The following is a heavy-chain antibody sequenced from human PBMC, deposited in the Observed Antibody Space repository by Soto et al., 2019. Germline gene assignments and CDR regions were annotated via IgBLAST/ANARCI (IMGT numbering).Heavy chain of an antibody. CDR2: IYYSGST. Sequence: NPSETLSLTCTVSGGSISSGDYYWSWIRQPPGKGLEWIGYIYYSGSTYYNPSLKSRVTISVDTSKNQFSLKLSSVTAADTAVYYCARDPYCSSTSCYVREAWSYGMDVWGQGTTVTVSS. D-gene: IGHD2-2*01. J-gene: IGHJ6*02. CDR3: ARDPYCSSTSCYVREAWSYGMDV. V-gene: IGHV4-30-4*01. CDR1: GGSISSGDYY.